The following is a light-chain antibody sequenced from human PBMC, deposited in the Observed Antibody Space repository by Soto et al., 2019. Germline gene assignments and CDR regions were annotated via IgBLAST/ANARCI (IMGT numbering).Light chain of an antibody. J-gene: IGKJ3*01. Sequence: DLQMTPSPSSLSASVGDRVTITCQASQDISNYLNWYQQKPGKAPKLLIYDASNLETGVPSRFSGSGSGTDFTFTISSLQPEAIATYYCQQYDNLPFTFGPGTKGDIK. CDR1: QDISNY. CDR3: QQYDNLPFT. CDR2: DAS. V-gene: IGKV1-33*01.